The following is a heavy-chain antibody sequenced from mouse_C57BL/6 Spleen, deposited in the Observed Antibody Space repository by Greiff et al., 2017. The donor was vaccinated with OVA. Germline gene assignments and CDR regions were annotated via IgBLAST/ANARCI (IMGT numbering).Heavy chain of an antibody. CDR1: GYAFSSYW. D-gene: IGHD2-5*01. Sequence: VQLQQSGAELVKPGASVKISCKASGYAFSSYWMNWVKQRPGKGLEWIGQIYPGDGDTNYNGKFKGKATLTADKSSSTAYMQLSSLTSEDSAVYFCARYRSNSWYFDVWGTGTTVTVSS. CDR3: ARYRSNSWYFDV. V-gene: IGHV1-80*01. CDR2: IYPGDGDT. J-gene: IGHJ1*03.